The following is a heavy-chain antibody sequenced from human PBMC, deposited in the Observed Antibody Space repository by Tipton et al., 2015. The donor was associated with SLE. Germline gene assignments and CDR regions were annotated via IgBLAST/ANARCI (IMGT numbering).Heavy chain of an antibody. CDR3: ARQGHLFDY. Sequence: TLSLTCTVSGYSISSAYYWGWIRQSPGKGLEWIGSIYHSGSTYYNPSLKSRVTISVDTSKNQFSLKLSSVTAADTATYYCARQGHLFDYWGQGTLVTVSS. J-gene: IGHJ4*02. V-gene: IGHV4-38-2*02. CDR2: IYHSGST. CDR1: GYSISSAYY.